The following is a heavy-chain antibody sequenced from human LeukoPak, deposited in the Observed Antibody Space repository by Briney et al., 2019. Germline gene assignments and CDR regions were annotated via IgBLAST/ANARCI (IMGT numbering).Heavy chain of an antibody. J-gene: IGHJ6*03. V-gene: IGHV4-34*01. Sequence: SSETLSLTCAVYGGSFSGYYWSWIRQPPGKGLEWIGEINHSGSTNYSPSLKSRVTISVDTSKNQFSLKLSSVTAADTAVYYCARFGFWGSYRPKLGMDVWGKGTTVTVSS. CDR3: ARFGFWGSYRPKLGMDV. CDR2: INHSGST. D-gene: IGHD3-16*02. CDR1: GGSFSGYY.